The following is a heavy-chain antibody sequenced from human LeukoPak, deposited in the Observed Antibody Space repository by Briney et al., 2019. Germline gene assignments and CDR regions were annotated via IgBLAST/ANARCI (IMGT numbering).Heavy chain of an antibody. V-gene: IGHV3-21*01. Sequence: PGGSLRLSCAASGFTFSSYAMSWVRQAPGKGLEWVSSISSSSSYIYYADSVKGRFTISRDNAKTSLYLQMNSLRAEDTAVYYCARGRIDAFDIWGQGTMVTVSS. CDR1: GFTFSSYA. CDR2: ISSSSSYI. CDR3: ARGRIDAFDI. J-gene: IGHJ3*02.